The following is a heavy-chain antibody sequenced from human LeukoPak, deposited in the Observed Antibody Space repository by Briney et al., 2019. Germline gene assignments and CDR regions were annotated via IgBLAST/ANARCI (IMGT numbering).Heavy chain of an antibody. D-gene: IGHD3-9*01. Sequence: PSETLSLTCTVSGYSISSGYYWGWIRRPPGKGLEWIGSIYHSGSTYYNPSLKSRVTISVDTSKNQFSLKLSSVTAADTAVYYCARGDDILTGYYISPPYFDYWGQGTLVTVSS. CDR2: IYHSGST. V-gene: IGHV4-38-2*02. CDR3: ARGDDILTGYYISPPYFDY. J-gene: IGHJ4*02. CDR1: GYSISSGYY.